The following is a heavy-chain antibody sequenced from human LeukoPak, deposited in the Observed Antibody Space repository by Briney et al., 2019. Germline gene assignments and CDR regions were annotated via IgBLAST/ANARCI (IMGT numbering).Heavy chain of an antibody. V-gene: IGHV4-34*01. Sequence: SETLSLTCAVYGGSLSGYYWSWIRQPPGKGLEWVGEINHSGSTNYNPSLKSRVTISVDTSKNQFSLKLSSVTAADTAVYYCARVVGAEGYWGQGTLVTVSS. D-gene: IGHD1-26*01. CDR3: ARVVGAEGY. CDR2: INHSGST. J-gene: IGHJ4*02. CDR1: GGSLSGYY.